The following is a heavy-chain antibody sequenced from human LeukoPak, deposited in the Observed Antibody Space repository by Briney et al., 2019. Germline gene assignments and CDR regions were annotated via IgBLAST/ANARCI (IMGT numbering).Heavy chain of an antibody. CDR2: IRSKANSYAT. Sequence: GGSLKLSCAASGFTFSGSAMHWVRQASGKGLEWVGRIRSKANSYATAHAASVKGRFTISRDDSKNTAYLQMNSLKTEDTAVYYCTRPPYYYDSSAWGQGTLVTVSS. CDR3: TRPPYYYDSSA. CDR1: GFTFSGSA. V-gene: IGHV3-73*01. J-gene: IGHJ4*02. D-gene: IGHD3-22*01.